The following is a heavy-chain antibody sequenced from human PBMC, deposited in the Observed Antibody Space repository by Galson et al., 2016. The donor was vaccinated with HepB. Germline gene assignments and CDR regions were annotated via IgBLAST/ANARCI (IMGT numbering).Heavy chain of an antibody. J-gene: IGHJ2*01. Sequence: SLRLSCAASGLTFDEYAMHWVRQAPGKGLEWVSGISWNSARTGYADSVKARFTISRDNANNSLYLQMNSLRPEDTAMYYCAKEAPKVVGDTLCYLDVWGRGTLVTVSS. D-gene: IGHD2-2*01. CDR2: ISWNSART. CDR3: AKEAPKVVGDTLCYLDV. V-gene: IGHV3-9*01. CDR1: GLTFDEYA.